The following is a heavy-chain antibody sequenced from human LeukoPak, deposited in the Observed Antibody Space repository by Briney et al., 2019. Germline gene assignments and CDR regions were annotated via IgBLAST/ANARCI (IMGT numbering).Heavy chain of an antibody. CDR2: INHSGST. J-gene: IGHJ6*03. Sequence: SETLSLTCAVYGGSFSGYYWSWIRQPPGKGLEWIGEINHSGSTNCNPSLKSRVTISVDTSKNQFSLKLSSVTAADTAVYYCARHVVGKYYYYYYMDVWGKGTTVTVSS. CDR1: GGSFSGYY. CDR3: ARHVVGKYYYYYYMDV. D-gene: IGHD1-26*01. V-gene: IGHV4-34*01.